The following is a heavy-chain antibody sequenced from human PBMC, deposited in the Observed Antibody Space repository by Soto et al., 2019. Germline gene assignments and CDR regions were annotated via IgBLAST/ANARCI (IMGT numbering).Heavy chain of an antibody. V-gene: IGHV6-1*01. J-gene: IGHJ4*02. CDR2: TYYRSKWYN. D-gene: IGHD6-19*01. CDR3: ARGVAGSGSGPWVD. Sequence: QVQLQQSGPGLVKPSQTLSLTCAISGDSVSSNSAAWNWIRQSPSRGLEWLGRTYYRSKWYNDYAVSVKSLITIHPDTSTNQFSLQLNSVTPEDTAVYYCARGVAGSGSGPWVDWGQGTLVTVSS. CDR1: GDSVSSNSAA.